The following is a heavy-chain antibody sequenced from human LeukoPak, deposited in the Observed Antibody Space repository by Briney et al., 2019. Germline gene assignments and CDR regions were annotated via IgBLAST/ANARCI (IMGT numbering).Heavy chain of an antibody. CDR2: IYTSGST. J-gene: IGHJ4*02. Sequence: PSETLSLTCTVSGGSISSYYWSWLRQPAGKGLEWIGRIYTSGSTNYNPSLKSRVTISVDKSKNQFSLKLSSVTAADTAVYYCAREVRSSSPYYFDYWGQGTLVTVSS. CDR1: GGSISSYY. CDR3: AREVRSSSPYYFDY. V-gene: IGHV4-4*07. D-gene: IGHD6-13*01.